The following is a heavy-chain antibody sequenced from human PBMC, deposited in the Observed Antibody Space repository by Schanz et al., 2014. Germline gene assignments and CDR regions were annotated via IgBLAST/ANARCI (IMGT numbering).Heavy chain of an antibody. CDR1: GFPFSDYF. D-gene: IGHD3-10*01. J-gene: IGHJ5*02. CDR2: ISDSGTYT. CDR3: VRDILHRVYDSGSP. V-gene: IGHV3-11*06. Sequence: QVQLVDSGGGLVKPGGSLRLSCTASGFPFSDYFMAWIRQPPGRGLEWVSYISDSGTYTNYADSVKGRFTISRDNAKNSLFLHMNSLRAEDTAVYYCVRDILHRVYDSGSPWGQGTLVTGSS.